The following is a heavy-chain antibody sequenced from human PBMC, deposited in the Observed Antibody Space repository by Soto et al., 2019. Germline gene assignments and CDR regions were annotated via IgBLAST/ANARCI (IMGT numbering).Heavy chain of an antibody. J-gene: IGHJ4*02. CDR3: AKDPTSYDSSAQFDS. D-gene: IGHD3-22*01. Sequence: EVQLLDSGGRLVQPGGSLRLSCAASGFSFSIYAMNWVRQAPGKGLEWVSGISGGGGITYYADSVKGRFTISRDNSKNTLYLQMNSLRVEDTAVYYCAKDPTSYDSSAQFDSWGQGTLVTVSS. CDR2: ISGGGGIT. V-gene: IGHV3-23*01. CDR1: GFSFSIYA.